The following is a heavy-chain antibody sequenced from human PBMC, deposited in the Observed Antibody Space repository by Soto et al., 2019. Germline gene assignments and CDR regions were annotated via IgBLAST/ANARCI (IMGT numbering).Heavy chain of an antibody. V-gene: IGHV3-21*01. Sequence: DVQLVESGGGLVKPGGSLRLSCVASGPTFSTYGMNWIRQTPGKGLEWVSSITSSGSYIHYADSVQVRFTVSRDNAKNSMYLQMNSLRVEDTAVYFCARDESAGSSTSNWGQGTLVTVSS. CDR1: GPTFSTYG. J-gene: IGHJ4*02. CDR2: ITSSGSYI. D-gene: IGHD2-2*01. CDR3: ARDESAGSSTSN.